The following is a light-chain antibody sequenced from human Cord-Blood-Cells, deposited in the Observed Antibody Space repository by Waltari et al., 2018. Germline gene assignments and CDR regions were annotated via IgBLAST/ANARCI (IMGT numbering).Light chain of an antibody. V-gene: IGKV1-39*01. CDR1: QSSSSY. Sequence: DIQMTQSPSSLSASVGDRVTITCRASQSSSSYLKWYQQKPGQAPKLLIYAASSLLSGVPSMFSGSRAGTDVTLTISSLQPEDFAAYYCQQSYSTPYTFGQGTKLEIK. CDR3: QQSYSTPYT. CDR2: AAS. J-gene: IGKJ2*01.